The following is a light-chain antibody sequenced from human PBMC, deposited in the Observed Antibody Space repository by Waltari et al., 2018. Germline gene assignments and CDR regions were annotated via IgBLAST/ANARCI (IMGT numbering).Light chain of an antibody. J-gene: IGKJ3*01. CDR1: QSVSSY. CDR3: QQRSNWPLGT. V-gene: IGKV3-11*01. Sequence: EIVLTQSPATLSLSPGERAPLSCRASQSVSSYLAWYQQKPGQAPRLLIYDASNRATGIPARFSGSGSGTDFTLTISSLEPEDFAVYYCQQRSNWPLGTFGPGTKVDIK. CDR2: DAS.